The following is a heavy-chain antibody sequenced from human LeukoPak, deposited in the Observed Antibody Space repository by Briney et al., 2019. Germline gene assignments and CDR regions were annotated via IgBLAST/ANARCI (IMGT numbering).Heavy chain of an antibody. CDR2: ISSSSSCI. D-gene: IGHD3-22*01. CDR1: GFTFSSYS. Sequence: PGGSLRLSCAASGFTFSSYSMNWVRQAPGKGLEWVSSISSSSSCIYYADSVKGRFTISRDNAKNSLYLQMNSLRAEDTAVYYCARDRVLDYYDSSGYDYWGQGTLVTVSS. CDR3: ARDRVLDYYDSSGYDY. J-gene: IGHJ4*02. V-gene: IGHV3-21*01.